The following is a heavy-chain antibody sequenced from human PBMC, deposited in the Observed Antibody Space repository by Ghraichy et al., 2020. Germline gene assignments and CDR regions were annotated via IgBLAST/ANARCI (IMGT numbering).Heavy chain of an antibody. D-gene: IGHD5-12*01. J-gene: IGHJ4*02. CDR3: ARDSSFAYSGFDY. Sequence: GGSLRLSCAASGFTISRHYMTWVRQAPGKGLEWVANIKQDGSDKFYVDSVKGRFTISRDNAQNSLFLQMNSLRAEDTAVYYCARDSSFAYSGFDYWGRGTLVTVSS. CDR1: GFTISRHY. CDR2: IKQDGSDK. V-gene: IGHV3-7*03.